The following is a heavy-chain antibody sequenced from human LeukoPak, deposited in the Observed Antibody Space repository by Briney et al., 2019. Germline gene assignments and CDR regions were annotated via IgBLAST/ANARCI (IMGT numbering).Heavy chain of an antibody. CDR2: IIPIFGTA. D-gene: IGHD3-22*01. CDR1: GGTFSSYA. Sequence: SVKVSCKASGGTFSSYAISWVRQAPGQGLEWMGRIIPIFGTANYAQKFQGRVTITTDESTSTAYMELSSLRSEDTAVYYCARSLGFYDSSGYYLPFDYWGQGTLVTVSS. J-gene: IGHJ4*02. CDR3: ARSLGFYDSSGYYLPFDY. V-gene: IGHV1-69*05.